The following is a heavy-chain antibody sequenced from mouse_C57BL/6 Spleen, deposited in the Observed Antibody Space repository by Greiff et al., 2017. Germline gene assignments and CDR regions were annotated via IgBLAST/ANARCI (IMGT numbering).Heavy chain of an antibody. J-gene: IGHJ1*03. D-gene: IGHD1-2*01. CDR1: GYTFTSYW. CDR2: LYPSDSET. V-gene: IGHV1-61*01. CDR3: ARAYYGNRYFDV. Sequence: VQLQQPGAELVRPGSSVKLSCKASGYTFTSYWMDWVKQRPGQGLEWIGNLYPSDSETHYNQKFKDKATLTVDKSSSTAYMQLSSLTSEDSAVYYCARAYYGNRYFDVWGTGTTVTVAS.